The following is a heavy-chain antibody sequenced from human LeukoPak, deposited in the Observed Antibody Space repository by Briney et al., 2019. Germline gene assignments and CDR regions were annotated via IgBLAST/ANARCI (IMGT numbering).Heavy chain of an antibody. CDR1: GFTFSSYG. D-gene: IGHD1-26*01. J-gene: IGHJ3*02. Sequence: GGSLRLSCAAAGFTFSSYGMHWVSQAPGKGLEWVAVISYDGSNKYYADSVKGRFTISRDNSKNTLYLQMNSLRAEDTAVYYCARDLVGSPPDDAFDIWGQGTMVTVSS. V-gene: IGHV3-30*03. CDR2: ISYDGSNK. CDR3: ARDLVGSPPDDAFDI.